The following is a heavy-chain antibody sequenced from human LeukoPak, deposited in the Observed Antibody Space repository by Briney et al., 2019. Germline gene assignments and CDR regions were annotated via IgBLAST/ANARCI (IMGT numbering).Heavy chain of an antibody. CDR2: ISSSSSYI. CDR3: ARDRSGSYYFDY. J-gene: IGHJ4*02. V-gene: IGHV3-21*01. D-gene: IGHD1-26*01. CDR1: GFTFSSYS. Sequence: GGSLRLSCAASGFTFSSYSMNWVRQAPGKGLEWVSSISSSSSYIYYADSVKGRFTNSRDNAKNSLYLQMNSLRAEDTAVYYCARDRSGSYYFDYWGQGTLVTVSS.